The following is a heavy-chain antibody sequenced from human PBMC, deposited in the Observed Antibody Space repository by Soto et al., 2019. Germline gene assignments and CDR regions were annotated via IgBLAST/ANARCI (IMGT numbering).Heavy chain of an antibody. Sequence: EVQLLESGGGLVQPGGSLRLSCAASGFTFSSYAMSWVRQAPGKGLEWVSAIRGSGSTIYYADSVKGRFTISRDNAKNSLYLQMNSLRAEDTAVDYCARRGEVVVAASLYYYGIDVWGQGTTVTVSS. CDR3: ARRGEVVVAASLYYYGIDV. CDR2: IRGSGSTI. D-gene: IGHD2-15*01. J-gene: IGHJ6*02. CDR1: GFTFSSYA. V-gene: IGHV3-23*01.